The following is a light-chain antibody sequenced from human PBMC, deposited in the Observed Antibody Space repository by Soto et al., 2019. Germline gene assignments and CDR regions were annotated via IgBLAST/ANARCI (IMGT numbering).Light chain of an antibody. CDR2: DVS. V-gene: IGLV2-14*01. CDR3: SSYTSSSTLWV. J-gene: IGLJ1*01. Sequence: QSVLTQPASVSGSPGQSITISCTGTSSDVGGYNYVSWYQQHPGKAPKLMIYDVSNRPSGVSNRFSGSKSGNTASLTIFGFQAEDEADYYCSSYTSSSTLWVFGTGTKVTVL. CDR1: SSDVGGYNY.